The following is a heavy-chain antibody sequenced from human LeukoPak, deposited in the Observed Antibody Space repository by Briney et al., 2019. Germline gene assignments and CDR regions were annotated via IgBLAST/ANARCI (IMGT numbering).Heavy chain of an antibody. CDR3: ARGAVVGANDP. Sequence: PSQTLSLTCTVSGGSISSGGYYWSWIRQHPGTGLEWIGYIYYSGSTYYNPSLKSRVTISVDTSKNQLSLKLSSVTAADTAVYYCARGAVVGANDPWGQGTLVTVSS. D-gene: IGHD1-26*01. CDR1: GGSISSGGYY. CDR2: IYYSGST. J-gene: IGHJ5*02. V-gene: IGHV4-31*03.